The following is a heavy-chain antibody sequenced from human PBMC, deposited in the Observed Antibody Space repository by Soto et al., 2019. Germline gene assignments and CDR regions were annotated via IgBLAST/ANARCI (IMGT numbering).Heavy chain of an antibody. Sequence: PSETLSLTCAVYGGSFSGYYWSWIRQPPGKGLEWIGSIYYSGSTNYNPSLKSRVTISVDTSKNQFSLKLSSVTAADTAVYYCARRAVVVADNFDYWGQGTLVTVSS. CDR3: ARRAVVVADNFDY. D-gene: IGHD2-15*01. V-gene: IGHV4-34*01. CDR1: GGSFSGYY. J-gene: IGHJ4*02. CDR2: IYYSGST.